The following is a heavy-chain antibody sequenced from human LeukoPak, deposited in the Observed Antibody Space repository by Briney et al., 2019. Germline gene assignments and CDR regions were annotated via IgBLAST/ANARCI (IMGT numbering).Heavy chain of an antibody. V-gene: IGHV1-69*04. J-gene: IGHJ4*02. CDR1: GGTFSSYA. D-gene: IGHD3-22*01. Sequence: ASVKVSCKASGGTFSSYAISWVRQAPGQGLEWTGRIIPILGIANYAQKFQGRVTITADKSTSTAYMELSSLRSEDTAVYYCARVDSSGPDYWGQGTLVTVSS. CDR3: ARVDSSGPDY. CDR2: IIPILGIA.